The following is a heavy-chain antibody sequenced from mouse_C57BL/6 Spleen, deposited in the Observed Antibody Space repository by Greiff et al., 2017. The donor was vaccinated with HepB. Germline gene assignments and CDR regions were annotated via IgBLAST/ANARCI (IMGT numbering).Heavy chain of an antibody. Sequence: VQLQQPGAELVRPGTSVKLSCKASGYTFTSYWMHWVKQRPGQGLEWIGVIDPSDSYTNYNQKFKGKATLTVDTSSSTAYMQLSSLTSEDSAVYYCARDGSGSFAYWGQGTLVTVSA. D-gene: IGHD1-1*01. CDR3: ARDGSGSFAY. CDR2: IDPSDSYT. J-gene: IGHJ3*01. CDR1: GYTFTSYW. V-gene: IGHV1-59*01.